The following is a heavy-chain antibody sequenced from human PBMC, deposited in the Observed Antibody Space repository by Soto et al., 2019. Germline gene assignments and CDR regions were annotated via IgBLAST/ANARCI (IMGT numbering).Heavy chain of an antibody. CDR3: ALITIVRGVVKIDY. D-gene: IGHD3-10*01. CDR1: GGSISGNY. V-gene: IGHV4-59*01. CDR2: FHNSGSGST. Sequence: QVQLQESGPGLVKPSETLSLTCSVSGGSISGNYWSWIRQPPGKGLEWIGYFHNSGSGSTNYNPSLKVRVTISVDTPKNQFSLKLSSVTAADTAVYFCALITIVRGVVKIDYWGQGTLVTVSS. J-gene: IGHJ4*01.